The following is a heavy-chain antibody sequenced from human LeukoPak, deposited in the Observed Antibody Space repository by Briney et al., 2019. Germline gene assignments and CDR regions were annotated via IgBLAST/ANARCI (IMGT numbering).Heavy chain of an antibody. Sequence: SETLSLTCAVSGGSISSGDYYWSWIRQPPGKGLEWIGYIYYSGSTYYNPSLKSRVTISVDTSKNQFSLKLSSVTAADTAVYYCARTRYYDFWSGYSDYWGQGTLVTVSS. D-gene: IGHD3-3*01. CDR2: IYYSGST. CDR3: ARTRYYDFWSGYSDY. CDR1: GGSISSGDYY. V-gene: IGHV4-30-4*08. J-gene: IGHJ4*02.